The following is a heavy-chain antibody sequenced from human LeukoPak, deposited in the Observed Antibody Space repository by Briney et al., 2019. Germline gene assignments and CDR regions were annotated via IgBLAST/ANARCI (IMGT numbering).Heavy chain of an antibody. V-gene: IGHV1-2*02. J-gene: IGHJ4*02. Sequence: ASVKVSCKASGYTFTGYFMHWVRQAPGQGLEWMGWINPNSGGTDYAQNFQGRVTMTRDTSISTAYTELSGLRSDDTAVYYCARILYWNDLCYFDYWGQGTLVTVSS. CDR1: GYTFTGYF. CDR3: ARILYWNDLCYFDY. CDR2: INPNSGGT. D-gene: IGHD1-1*01.